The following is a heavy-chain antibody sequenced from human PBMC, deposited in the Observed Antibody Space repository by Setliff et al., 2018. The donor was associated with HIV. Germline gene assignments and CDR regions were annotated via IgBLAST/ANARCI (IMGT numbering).Heavy chain of an antibody. V-gene: IGHV4-39*06. CDR3: ARAPGTIWGYDY. CDR2: FHYSATN. Sequence: SETLSLTCNVSGGSISSTSYYWGWLRQPPGQGLEWIGSFHYSATNSYNPFLRSRVTISVDTSKNQFPLKLSSVTAADPAVYYCARAPGTIWGYDYWGQGTLVTVSS. D-gene: IGHD3-9*01. CDR1: GGSISSTSYY. J-gene: IGHJ4*02.